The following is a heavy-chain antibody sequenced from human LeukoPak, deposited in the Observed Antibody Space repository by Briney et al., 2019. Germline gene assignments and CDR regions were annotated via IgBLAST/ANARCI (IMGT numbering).Heavy chain of an antibody. CDR3: ARAGYYYDSSGFDY. J-gene: IGHJ4*02. Sequence: PSETLSLTCTVSGGSISSYYWSWIRQPPGKGLEWIGYIYYSGSTNYNPSLKGRVTISVDTSKNQFSLKLSSVTAADTAVYYCARAGYYYDSSGFDYWGQGTLVTVSS. D-gene: IGHD3-22*01. CDR2: IYYSGST. CDR1: GGSISSYY. V-gene: IGHV4-59*01.